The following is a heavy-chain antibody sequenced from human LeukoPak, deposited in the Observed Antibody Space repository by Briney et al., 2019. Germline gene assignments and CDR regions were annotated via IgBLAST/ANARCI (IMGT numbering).Heavy chain of an antibody. J-gene: IGHJ4*02. CDR2: IYYSGST. Sequence: SETLSLTCTVSGGSISSYYWSWIRQPPGKGLEWIGYIYYSGSTNYNPSLKSRVTISVDTSKNQFSLKLSSVTAPDTAVYYCARHSGSYQVVRDWGQGTLVTVSS. CDR1: GGSISSYY. CDR3: ARHSGSYQVVRD. V-gene: IGHV4-59*08. D-gene: IGHD1-26*01.